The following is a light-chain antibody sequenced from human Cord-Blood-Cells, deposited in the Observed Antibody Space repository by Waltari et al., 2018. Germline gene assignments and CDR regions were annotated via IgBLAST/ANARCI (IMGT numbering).Light chain of an antibody. CDR3: QQSYSTPLT. J-gene: IGKJ4*01. CDR2: AAS. CDR1: QSISSY. V-gene: IGKV1-39*01. Sequence: DIQMTQSPSSLSVSVGDRVTITCRASQSISSYLNWYQQKPGKAPKLLIYAASSLQSGVPSRFSGSGSGTDFTLTISSLQPEDFATYYCQQSYSTPLTFGGGTKLEIK.